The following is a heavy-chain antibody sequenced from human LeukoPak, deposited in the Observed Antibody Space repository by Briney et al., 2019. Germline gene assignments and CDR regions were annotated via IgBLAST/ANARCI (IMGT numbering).Heavy chain of an antibody. CDR1: GGSVNSGHSY. J-gene: IGHJ4*02. D-gene: IGHD5-24*01. V-gene: IGHV4-30-4*08. CDR3: ARHTIDHMLDF. Sequence: SQTLSLTCTVSGGSVNSGHSYWSWIRQPPGQGLEWIGYIYSSGSTYYNPSLRSRVIISLDTSKDQFSLNLSSVTAADTATYYCARHTIDHMLDFWGQGALVAVSS. CDR2: IYSSGST.